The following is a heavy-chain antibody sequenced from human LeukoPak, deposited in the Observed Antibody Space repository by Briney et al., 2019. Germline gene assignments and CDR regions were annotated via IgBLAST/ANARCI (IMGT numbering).Heavy chain of an antibody. Sequence: SQTLSLTCAISGDSVSSNSVTWNWIRQAPSRGLEWLGRTYYRSTWYNDYAVSVRGRITVNPDTSKNQFSLHLNSVAPEDTAVYYCARRPTQYDCFDPWGQGILVTVSS. CDR1: GDSVSSNSVT. CDR3: ARRPTQYDCFDP. CDR2: TYYRSTWYN. V-gene: IGHV6-1*01. J-gene: IGHJ5*02. D-gene: IGHD2-2*01.